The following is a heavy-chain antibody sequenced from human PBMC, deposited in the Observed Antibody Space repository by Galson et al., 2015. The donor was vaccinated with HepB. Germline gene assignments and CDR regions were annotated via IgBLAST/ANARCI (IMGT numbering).Heavy chain of an antibody. CDR3: SREDY. CDR1: GHSFTGHY. Sequence: SVKVSCKASGHSFTGHYLHWVRQAPGGGLEWMGWINYNNGDTKYAQKFQGRVTLTRDTSITTVYMELASLKSDDTALYFCSREDYWGQGTQVTVSS. J-gene: IGHJ4*02. V-gene: IGHV1-2*02. CDR2: INYNNGDT.